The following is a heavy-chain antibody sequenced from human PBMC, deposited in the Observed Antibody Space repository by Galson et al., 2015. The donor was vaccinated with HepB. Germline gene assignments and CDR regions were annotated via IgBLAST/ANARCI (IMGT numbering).Heavy chain of an antibody. D-gene: IGHD2-15*01. V-gene: IGHV1-24*01. CDR1: GYTLTELP. CDR3: ATRKGPGVVAAPYYFDY. J-gene: IGHJ4*02. Sequence: SVKVSCKVSGYTLTELPMHWVRQAPGKGLEWMGGFDPVDGETIYAQKFQGRVTMTEDTSTDTAYMELSSLRSEDTAVYYCATRKGPGVVAAPYYFDYWAQGTLVTVSS. CDR2: FDPVDGET.